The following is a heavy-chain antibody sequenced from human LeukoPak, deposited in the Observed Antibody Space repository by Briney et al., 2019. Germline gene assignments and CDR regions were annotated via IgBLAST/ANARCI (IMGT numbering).Heavy chain of an antibody. J-gene: IGHJ4*02. CDR3: AKDRIQLWFTGFDC. D-gene: IGHD5-18*01. CDR1: GFTFDDYA. V-gene: IGHV3-23*01. CDR2: ISGSGGST. Sequence: GGSLRLSCAASGFTFDDYAMHWVRQAPGKGLEWVSGISGSGGSTYYADSVKGRFTISRDNSKNTLYLQMNSLRAEDTAVYYCAKDRIQLWFTGFDCWGQGTLVTVSS.